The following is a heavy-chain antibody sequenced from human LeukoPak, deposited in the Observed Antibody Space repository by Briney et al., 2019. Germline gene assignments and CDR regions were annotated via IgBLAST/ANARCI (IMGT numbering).Heavy chain of an antibody. CDR2: ITSSGDGT. CDR1: GGSFSGYY. V-gene: IGHV3-23*01. D-gene: IGHD3-22*01. J-gene: IGHJ4*02. CDR3: AKDRPNYYGSNGHYYRRDGDY. Sequence: ETLSLTCAVYGGSFSGYYWSWVRQAPGKGLQWVSSITSSGDGTYYADSVKGRFTISRDNSENMLYLQMNSLRVEDTAVYFCAKDRPNYYGSNGHYYRRDGDYWGQGTLVTVSS.